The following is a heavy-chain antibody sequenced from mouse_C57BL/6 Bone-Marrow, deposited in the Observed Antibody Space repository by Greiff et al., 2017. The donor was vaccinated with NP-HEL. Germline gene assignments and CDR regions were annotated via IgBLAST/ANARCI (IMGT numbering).Heavy chain of an antibody. D-gene: IGHD1-1*01. CDR1: GYTFTSYW. Sequence: QVQLLQPGAELVKPGASVSLSCKASGYTFTSYWVTWVKQRPGPGLEWIGDIYTGSGSTNYTEQLKSKATLTVDTSSSTASMQLSRLTSETSAVYYGARDYGSSYDFDYWGQGTTLTVSS. CDR2: IYTGSGST. CDR3: ARDYGSSYDFDY. V-gene: IGHV1-55*01. J-gene: IGHJ2*01.